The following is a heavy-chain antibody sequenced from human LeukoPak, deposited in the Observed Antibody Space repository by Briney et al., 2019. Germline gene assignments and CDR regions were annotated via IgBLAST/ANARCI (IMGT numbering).Heavy chain of an antibody. CDR1: GYTFTSYD. D-gene: IGHD3-22*01. V-gene: IGHV1-8*01. CDR2: MNPNSDNT. Sequence: GASVEVSCKASGYTFTSYDINWVRQATGQGLEWMGWMNPNSDNTGYARKFQGKVTITRNTSISTAYMELSSLRSEDTAVYYCARVYDSSGHYPIDYWGQGTLVTVSS. J-gene: IGHJ4*02. CDR3: ARVYDSSGHYPIDY.